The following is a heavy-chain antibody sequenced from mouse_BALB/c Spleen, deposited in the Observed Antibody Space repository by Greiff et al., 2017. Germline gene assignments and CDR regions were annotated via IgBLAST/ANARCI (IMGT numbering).Heavy chain of an antibody. J-gene: IGHJ2*01. CDR3: ARAGGNYLAY. V-gene: IGHV1-69*01. CDR2: IDTSDSYT. Sequence: VQLQQPGAELVMPGASVKMSCKASGYTFTDYWMYWVQQSPGQGLEWIGAIDTSDSYTSYNQKFKGTATLTVDESSSTVYMQLSSLTSEDSAVYYCARAGGNYLAYWGQGTTVTVSS. CDR1: GYTFTDYW. D-gene: IGHD4-1*01.